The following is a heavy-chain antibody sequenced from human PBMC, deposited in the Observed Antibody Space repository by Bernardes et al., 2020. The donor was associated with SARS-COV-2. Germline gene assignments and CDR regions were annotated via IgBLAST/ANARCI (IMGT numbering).Heavy chain of an antibody. CDR2: ISGSGNTI. CDR3: AREGPSGKYLGGYDY. Sequence: GGSLRLSCAASGFTFSNYEMNWVRQAPGKGLQWVSYISGSGNTIYYADSVKGRFIISRDNAKNSLYLQMNGLRAEDTAVYYCAREGPSGKYLGGYDYWGQGTLVTVSS. CDR1: GFTFSNYE. D-gene: IGHD1-26*01. V-gene: IGHV3-48*03. J-gene: IGHJ4*02.